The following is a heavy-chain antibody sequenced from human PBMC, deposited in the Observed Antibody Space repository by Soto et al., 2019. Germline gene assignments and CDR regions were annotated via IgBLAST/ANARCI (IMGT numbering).Heavy chain of an antibody. CDR1: GGSISSGGYY. CDR2: IYYTGST. V-gene: IGHV4-31*03. J-gene: IGHJ4*02. CDR3: ATVYMVRGVRTFDY. Sequence: QVQLQESGPGLVKPSQTLSLTCTVSGGSISSGGYYWSWIRQHPGKGLEWIGYIYYTGSTYYNPSLKSRVTISVYTSKNHFSLKLSSVTAADTAVYYCATVYMVRGVRTFDYWGQGPLVTVSS. D-gene: IGHD3-10*01.